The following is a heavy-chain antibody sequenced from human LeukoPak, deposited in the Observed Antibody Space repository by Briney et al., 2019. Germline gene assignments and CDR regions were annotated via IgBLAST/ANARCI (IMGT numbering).Heavy chain of an antibody. Sequence: SVKVSCKASGGTFSSYAISWVRQAPGQGLEWMGGIIPIFGTANYAQKFQGRVTITADESTSTAYMELSSLTSDDTAVYYCARDFHNKKWYDGPGYYFDFWGQGTLVTVSS. J-gene: IGHJ4*02. CDR2: IIPIFGTA. V-gene: IGHV1-69*13. CDR3: ARDFHNKKWYDGPGYYFDF. CDR1: GGTFSSYA. D-gene: IGHD2-15*01.